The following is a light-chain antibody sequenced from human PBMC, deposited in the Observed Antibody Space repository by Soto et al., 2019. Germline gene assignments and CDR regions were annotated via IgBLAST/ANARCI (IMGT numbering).Light chain of an antibody. V-gene: IGKV3-20*01. CDR2: GAS. CDR1: QSVTSNY. CDR3: QQYGSSPPYT. Sequence: EIVLTQSPGTLSLSPGERATLSCRASQSVTSNYLAWYQQKPGQAPRLLIYGASSRATGIPDRFSGSGCGTDFTLTISILEPEDFAVYYCQQYGSSPPYTFGQGTKLEIK. J-gene: IGKJ2*01.